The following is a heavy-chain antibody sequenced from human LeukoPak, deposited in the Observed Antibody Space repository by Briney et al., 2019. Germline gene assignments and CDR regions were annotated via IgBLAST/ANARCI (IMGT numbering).Heavy chain of an antibody. CDR3: ARDWDSSGWNDY. Sequence: ASVKVSCKASGYTFTSYGISWLRQSPGQGLEWMGWISAYNGKTNYAQKLQGRVTMTTDTSTSTAYMELRSLRSDDTAVYYCARDWDSSGWNDYWGQGTLVTVSS. CDR2: ISAYNGKT. V-gene: IGHV1-18*01. CDR1: GYTFTSYG. D-gene: IGHD6-19*01. J-gene: IGHJ4*02.